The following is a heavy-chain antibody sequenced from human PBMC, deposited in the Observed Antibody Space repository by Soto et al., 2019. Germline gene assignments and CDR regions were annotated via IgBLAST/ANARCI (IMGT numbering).Heavy chain of an antibody. CDR3: FKENYLYYHGMEV. D-gene: IGHD1-7*01. CDR1: VLAFSGST. Sequence: VGSLRLSCACSVLAFSGSTIHWVRQSSGKGLEWVGRIRSKANSYATAYAAAVKGRFIVSRDDSKTTSYLQMDSLKIEDTAMYYCFKENYLYYHGMEVWGQRTTVTGSS. CDR2: IRSKANSYAT. J-gene: IGHJ6*01. V-gene: IGHV3-73*01.